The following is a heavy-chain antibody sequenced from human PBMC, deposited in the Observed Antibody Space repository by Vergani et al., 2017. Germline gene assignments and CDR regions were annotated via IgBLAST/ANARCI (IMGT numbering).Heavy chain of an antibody. CDR1: GGSISSYYW. CDR2: VFSNDEK. Sequence: QESGPGLVKPSETLSLTCTVSGGSISSYYWSWIRQPPGKALEWLAHVFSNDEKSYITSLKSRLTIAKDTSKSQVVLTMTNMDPVDTATYYCARIRLDYDSSGYLYYFDYWGQGTLVTVSS. CDR3: ARIRLDYDSSGYLYYFDY. J-gene: IGHJ4*02. V-gene: IGHV2-26*01. D-gene: IGHD3-22*01.